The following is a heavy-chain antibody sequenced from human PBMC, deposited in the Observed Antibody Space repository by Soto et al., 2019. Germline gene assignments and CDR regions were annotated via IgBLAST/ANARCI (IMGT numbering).Heavy chain of an antibody. CDR2: IDNGGTT. Sequence: GSLRLSCAVSGFSFRIHDMTWVRQAPGKGLEWVSTIDNGGTTFYADSVKGRFTIPRDNSKNTLYLQMNGLKVEDTAVYYCAKERVGGHHWFDPWGQGALVTVSS. J-gene: IGHJ5*01. CDR1: GFSFRIHD. D-gene: IGHD6-19*01. V-gene: IGHV3-23*01. CDR3: AKERVGGHHWFDP.